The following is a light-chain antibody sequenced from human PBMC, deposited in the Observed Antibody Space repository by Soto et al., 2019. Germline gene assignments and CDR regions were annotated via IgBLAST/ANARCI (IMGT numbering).Light chain of an antibody. Sequence: DIVMTQSPLSLPVTPGEPASISCRSSQSLLHSNGYNYLDWYLQKPGQSPQLLIYLGSNRASGVPERFSGRGSGTDFTLKISRVEAEDVGVYYCMQPLQTPPWTSGQGTKVEIK. CDR2: LGS. V-gene: IGKV2-28*01. CDR3: MQPLQTPPWT. CDR1: QSLLHSNGYNY. J-gene: IGKJ1*01.